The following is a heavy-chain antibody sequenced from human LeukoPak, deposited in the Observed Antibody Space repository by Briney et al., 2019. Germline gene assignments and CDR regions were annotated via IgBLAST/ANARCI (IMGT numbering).Heavy chain of an antibody. D-gene: IGHD6-13*01. Sequence: SVKVFCKASGGTFSSYAISWVRQAPGQGLEWMGGIIPIFGTANYAQKFQGRVTITTDESTSTAYMELSSLRSEDTAVYYCARGGGGSSWFVNWFDPWGQGTLVTVSS. CDR2: IIPIFGTA. CDR3: ARGGGGSSWFVNWFDP. V-gene: IGHV1-69*05. CDR1: GGTFSSYA. J-gene: IGHJ5*02.